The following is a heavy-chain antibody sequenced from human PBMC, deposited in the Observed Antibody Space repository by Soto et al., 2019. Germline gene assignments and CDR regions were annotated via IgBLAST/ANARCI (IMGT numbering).Heavy chain of an antibody. J-gene: IGHJ4*02. CDR3: AHNVVAGLGYYFDY. CDR1: GFSICSTRVA. Sequence: QITLKASGPPLVKPTKPLTFTYTSSGFSICSTRVAVGRIRQPQGKALEWLALIYWDDDKRYSPFLKSKLTITKDTSKNQVVLTMTNMDPVDTATYYCAHNVVAGLGYYFDYWGQGTLVTVSS. V-gene: IGHV2-5*02. CDR2: IYWDDDK. D-gene: IGHD6-19*01.